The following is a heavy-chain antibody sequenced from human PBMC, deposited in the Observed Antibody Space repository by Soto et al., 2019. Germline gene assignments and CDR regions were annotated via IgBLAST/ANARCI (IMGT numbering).Heavy chain of an antibody. V-gene: IGHV3-74*01. CDR1: GFTFSSYW. Sequence: PGGSLRLSVAAFGFTFSSYWMHWVRQPPGKGRVWVSRINSDGSSTSYADSVKGRFTISRDNAKNTLYLQMNSLRAEDTAVYYCARDQGYSGYDPDPGQNAFDIWGQGTMVTVSS. CDR2: INSDGSST. J-gene: IGHJ3*02. D-gene: IGHD5-12*01. CDR3: ARDQGYSGYDPDPGQNAFDI.